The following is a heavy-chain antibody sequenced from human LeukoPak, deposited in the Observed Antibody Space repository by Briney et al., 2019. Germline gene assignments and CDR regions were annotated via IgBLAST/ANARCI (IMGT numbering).Heavy chain of an antibody. V-gene: IGHV3-74*01. CDR3: ARAPSEIGGYYPEYFRH. CDR2: IKSDGST. Sequence: PGGSLRLSCAASGFTFSTYWMHWVRQAPGKGLVWVSRIKSDGSTNYADSVKGRFTISRDNAKNTLSRQMNSLRPEDTGVYYCARAPSEIGGYYPEYFRHWGQGTLVTVSS. D-gene: IGHD3-3*01. CDR1: GFTFSTYW. J-gene: IGHJ1*01.